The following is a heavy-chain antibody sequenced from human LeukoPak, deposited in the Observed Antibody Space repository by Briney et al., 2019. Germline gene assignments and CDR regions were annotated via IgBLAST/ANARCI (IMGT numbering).Heavy chain of an antibody. CDR2: IYYSGST. V-gene: IGHV4-59*12. J-gene: IGHJ4*02. CDR1: GGSISSYY. D-gene: IGHD3-9*01. CDR3: ARRIYDILTGYYRDLDY. Sequence: SETLSLTCTVSGGSISSYYWSWIRQPPGKGLEWIGYIYYSGSTNYNPSPKSRVTISVDTSKNQFSLKLSSVTAADTAVYYCARRIYDILTGYYRDLDYWGQGTLVTVSS.